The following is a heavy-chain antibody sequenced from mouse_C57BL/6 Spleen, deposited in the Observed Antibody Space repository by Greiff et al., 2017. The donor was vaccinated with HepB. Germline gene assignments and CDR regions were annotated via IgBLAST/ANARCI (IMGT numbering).Heavy chain of an antibody. V-gene: IGHV1-64*01. J-gene: IGHJ1*03. Sequence: QVQLQQPGAELVKPGASVKLSCKASGYTFTSYWMHWVKQRPGQGLEWIGMIHPNSGSTNYNEKFKSKATLTVDKSSSTAYMQLSSLTSEDSAVYYCARVYYGSRNGYFDVWGTGTTVTVSS. D-gene: IGHD1-1*01. CDR3: ARVYYGSRNGYFDV. CDR1: GYTFTSYW. CDR2: IHPNSGST.